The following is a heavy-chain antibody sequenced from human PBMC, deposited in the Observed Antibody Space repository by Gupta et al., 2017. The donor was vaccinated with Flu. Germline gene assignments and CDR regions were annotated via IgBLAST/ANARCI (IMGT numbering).Heavy chain of an antibody. V-gene: IGHV3-33*01. Sequence: QVQLVESGGGVVQPGRSLRLSCAASGFTFSSYGMHWVRQAPGKGLEWVAVIWYDGSNKYYADSVKGRFTISRDNSKNTLYLQMNSLRAEDTAVNYCARTGIAVAGTEYSDYWGQGTLVTVSS. D-gene: IGHD6-19*01. CDR2: IWYDGSNK. CDR1: GFTFSSYG. CDR3: ARTGIAVAGTEYSDY. J-gene: IGHJ4*02.